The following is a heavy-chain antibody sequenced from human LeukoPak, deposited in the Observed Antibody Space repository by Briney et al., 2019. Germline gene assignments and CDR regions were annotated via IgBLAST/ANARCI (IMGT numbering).Heavy chain of an antibody. CDR2: IIPIFGTA. J-gene: IGHJ4*02. CDR1: GGTFSSYA. CDR3: ARVAYCGGDCYWFDY. V-gene: IGHV1-69*05. D-gene: IGHD2-21*02. Sequence: SVKVSCEASGGTFSSYAISWVRQAPGQGLEWMGGIIPIFGTANYAQKFQGRVTITTDESTSTAYMELSSLRSEDTAVYYCARVAYCGGDCYWFDYWGQGTLVTVSS.